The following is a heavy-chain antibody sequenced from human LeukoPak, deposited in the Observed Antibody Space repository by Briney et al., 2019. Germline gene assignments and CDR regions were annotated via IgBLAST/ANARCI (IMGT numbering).Heavy chain of an antibody. D-gene: IGHD2-8*02. CDR3: ARHCTGDICAAYYFYYYMDV. V-gene: IGHV4-39*02. Sequence: PSETLSLTCTVSGGSISTSSYYWGWIRQPPGKGLEWIGSISESGRTYYNPFLKSRVIISVDTFKKHFSLKLSSVTAADTAVYYCARHCTGDICAAYYFYYYMDVWGKGTTVTVSS. CDR1: GGSISTSSYY. J-gene: IGHJ6*03. CDR2: ISESGRT.